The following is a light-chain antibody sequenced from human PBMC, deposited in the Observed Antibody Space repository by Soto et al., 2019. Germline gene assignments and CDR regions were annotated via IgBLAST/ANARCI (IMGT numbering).Light chain of an antibody. V-gene: IGLV2-11*01. CDR1: SSDVGPSNF. CDR3: CSYAGNSLWV. CDR2: DVS. J-gene: IGLJ3*02. Sequence: QSALTQPRSVSGSPGQSVTISCTGSSSDVGPSNFVSWYQQHAVNAPTLVIHDVSKRTSGVPDRFSGSNSCNTAFLTISGLKAEYEADYYCCSYAGNSLWVFGGGTKRTVL.